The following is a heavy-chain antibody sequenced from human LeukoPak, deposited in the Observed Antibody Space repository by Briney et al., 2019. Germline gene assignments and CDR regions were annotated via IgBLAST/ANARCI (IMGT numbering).Heavy chain of an antibody. CDR1: GGTFSSYT. CDR2: IIPILGIA. Sequence: SVKVSCKASGGTFSSYTISWVRQAPGQGLEWMGRIIPILGIANYALKFQGRVTITADKSTSTAYMELSSLRSEDTAVYYCARPNYYDSSGYYLGGSPIYDAFDIWGQGTMVTVSS. CDR3: ARPNYYDSSGYYLGGSPIYDAFDI. J-gene: IGHJ3*02. D-gene: IGHD3-22*01. V-gene: IGHV1-69*02.